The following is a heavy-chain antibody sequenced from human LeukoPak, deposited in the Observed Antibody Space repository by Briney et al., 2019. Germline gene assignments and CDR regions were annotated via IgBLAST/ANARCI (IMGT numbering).Heavy chain of an antibody. V-gene: IGHV3-23*01. CDR1: GGSFSGYY. J-gene: IGHJ4*02. Sequence: ETLSLTCAVYGGSFSGYYWSWIRQPPGKGLEWVSVLIGSSGSTDYADSVKGRFTISRDKSKNTLFLQMNSLRAEDTAIYFCAKGAYDYIEMGYFDSWGQGTLVTVSS. CDR2: LIGSSGST. D-gene: IGHD5-12*01. CDR3: AKGAYDYIEMGYFDS.